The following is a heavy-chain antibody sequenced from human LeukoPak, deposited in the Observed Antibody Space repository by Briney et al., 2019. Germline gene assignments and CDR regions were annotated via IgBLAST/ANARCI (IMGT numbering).Heavy chain of an antibody. CDR1: GYTFTSYY. Sequence: ALVKVSCKASGYTFTSYYMHWVRQAPRQGLEWMGIINPSGCSTSYAQKFQGRVTMTRDTSTSTVYMELSSLRSEDTVVYYCAGGPHGDFNYYFDYWGQGTLVTVSS. CDR3: AGGPHGDFNYYFDY. J-gene: IGHJ4*02. V-gene: IGHV1-46*01. D-gene: IGHD4-17*01. CDR2: INPSGCST.